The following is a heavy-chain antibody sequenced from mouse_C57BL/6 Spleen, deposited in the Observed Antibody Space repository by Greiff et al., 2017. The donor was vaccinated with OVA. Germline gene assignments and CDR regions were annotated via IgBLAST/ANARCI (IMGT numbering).Heavy chain of an antibody. CDR3: ARRGDGDAMDY. CDR1: GYTFTNYW. V-gene: IGHV1-50*01. Sequence: VQLQQPGAELVKPGASVKLSCKASGYTFTNYWMQWVKQRPGQGLEWIGEIDPSDSYTNYNQKFKGKATLTVDTSSSTAYMQLSSLTSEDSAVYYCARRGDGDAMDYWGQGTSVTVSS. J-gene: IGHJ4*01. CDR2: IDPSDSYT. D-gene: IGHD3-3*01.